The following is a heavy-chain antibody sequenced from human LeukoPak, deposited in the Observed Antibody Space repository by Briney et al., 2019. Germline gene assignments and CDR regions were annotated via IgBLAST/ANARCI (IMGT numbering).Heavy chain of an antibody. D-gene: IGHD6-19*01. J-gene: IGHJ4*02. Sequence: SETLSLTCTVSGGSISSYYWSWIRQPPGKGLEWIGYIYYSGSTNYNPSLKSRVTISVDTSKNQFSLKLSSVTAADTAVYCCARGGSGYSSGWADFDYWGQGTLVTVSS. CDR1: GGSISSYY. CDR3: ARGGSGYSSGWADFDY. V-gene: IGHV4-59*01. CDR2: IYYSGST.